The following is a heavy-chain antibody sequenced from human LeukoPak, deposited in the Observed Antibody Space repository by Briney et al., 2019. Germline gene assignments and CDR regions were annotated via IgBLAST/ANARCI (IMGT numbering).Heavy chain of an antibody. CDR1: GFTFSNYE. Sequence: AGGSLRLSCAASGFTFSNYEINWVRQAPGKGLEWVSYISSTGSTIYYADSVKGRFTISRDNAKNSLFLQMNSLRAEDTAVYYCARGHDYGYSFRYYYNMDVWGKGTTVTVSS. D-gene: IGHD4-17*01. V-gene: IGHV3-48*03. J-gene: IGHJ6*04. CDR2: ISSTGSTI. CDR3: ARGHDYGYSFRYYYNMDV.